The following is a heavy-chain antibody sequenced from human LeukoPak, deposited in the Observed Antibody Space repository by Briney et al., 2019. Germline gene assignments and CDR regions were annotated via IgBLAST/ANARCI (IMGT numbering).Heavy chain of an antibody. Sequence: SSETLSLTCTVSGGSISSSSYYWGWIRQPPGKGLEWIGSIYYSGSTYYNPSLKSRVTISVDTSKNQFSLKLSSVTAADTAVYYCARQPLYSSGPNDAFDIWGQGTMVTVSS. V-gene: IGHV4-39*01. CDR3: ARQPLYSSGPNDAFDI. D-gene: IGHD6-19*01. CDR1: GGSISSSSYY. CDR2: IYYSGST. J-gene: IGHJ3*02.